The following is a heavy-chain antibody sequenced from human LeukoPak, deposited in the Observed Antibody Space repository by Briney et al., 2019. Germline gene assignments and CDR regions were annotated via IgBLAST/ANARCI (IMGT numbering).Heavy chain of an antibody. CDR1: GGSLSGYY. Sequence: PSETLSLTCAVYGGSLSGYYWSWIRQPPGKGLEWIGEINHSGSTNYNPSLKSRVTISVDTSKNQFSLKLSSVTAADTAVYYCARRNRSGSYFWGQGTLVTVSS. J-gene: IGHJ4*02. CDR2: INHSGST. CDR3: ARRNRSGSYF. V-gene: IGHV4-34*01. D-gene: IGHD3-10*01.